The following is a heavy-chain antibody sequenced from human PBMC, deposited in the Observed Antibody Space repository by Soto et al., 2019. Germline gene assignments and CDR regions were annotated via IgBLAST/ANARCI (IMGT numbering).Heavy chain of an antibody. Sequence: SETLSLTCAVSDYSISSGYYWGWIRQPPGKGLEWIGSIYHSGSTYYNPSLKSRVTISVDTSKNQFSLKLSSVTAADTAVYYCARVGSGSSTSRNSFYYYYGMDVWGQGTTVTVSS. CDR2: IYHSGST. CDR1: DYSISSGYY. J-gene: IGHJ6*02. CDR3: ARVGSGSSTSRNSFYYYYGMDV. D-gene: IGHD2-2*01. V-gene: IGHV4-38-2*01.